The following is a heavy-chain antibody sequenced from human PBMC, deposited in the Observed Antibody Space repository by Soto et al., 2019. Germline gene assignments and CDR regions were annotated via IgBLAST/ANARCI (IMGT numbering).Heavy chain of an antibody. J-gene: IGHJ4*02. CDR3: ARVDYGSGSWADTRLIDY. Sequence: SETLSLTCAVYGGSFSGYYWSWIRQPPGKGLEWIGEINHSGSTNYNPSLKSRVTISVDTSKNQFSLKLSSVTAADTAVYYCARVDYGSGSWADTRLIDYWGQGTLVTVSS. CDR2: INHSGST. D-gene: IGHD3-10*01. V-gene: IGHV4-34*01. CDR1: GGSFSGYY.